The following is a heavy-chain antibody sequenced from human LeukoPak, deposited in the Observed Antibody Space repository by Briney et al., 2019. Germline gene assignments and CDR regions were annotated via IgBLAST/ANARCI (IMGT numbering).Heavy chain of an antibody. CDR3: ARESGGSRNFDY. V-gene: IGHV3-7*01. J-gene: IGHJ4*02. CDR2: IRQDGGEI. Sequence: PGGSLRLSCAASGFTLSSYWMTWVRQAPGKGLEWVANIRQDGGEIYYVDSVKDRFTISRDNANNSLYLQMNSLRAEDTAVYYCARESGGSRNFDYWGQGTLVTVSS. D-gene: IGHD2-15*01. CDR1: GFTLSSYW.